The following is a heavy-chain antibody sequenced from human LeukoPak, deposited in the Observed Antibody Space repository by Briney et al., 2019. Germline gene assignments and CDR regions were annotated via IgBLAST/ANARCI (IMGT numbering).Heavy chain of an antibody. V-gene: IGHV3-21*01. Sequence: GGSLRLSCAASGFTFSSYSMNWVRQAPGKGLEWVSSISGSSSYIYYADSVKGRFTISRDNAKNSLYLQMNSLRAEDTAVYYCARGLGYSGYDGEVFAYWGQGTLVTVSS. D-gene: IGHD5-12*01. CDR1: GFTFSSYS. CDR2: ISGSSSYI. CDR3: ARGLGYSGYDGEVFAY. J-gene: IGHJ4*02.